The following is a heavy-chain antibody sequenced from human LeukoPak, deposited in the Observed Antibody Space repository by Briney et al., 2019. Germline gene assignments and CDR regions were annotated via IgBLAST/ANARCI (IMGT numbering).Heavy chain of an antibody. CDR2: IYTSGST. CDR3: ARDRYTAMVYGMDV. CDR1: GGSISSYY. D-gene: IGHD5-18*01. J-gene: IGHJ6*02. Sequence: PSETLSLTCTVSGGSISSYYWSWIRQPAGKGLEWIGRIYTSGSTNYNPSLKSRVTMSVDTSKNQFSLKLSSVTAADTAVYYCARDRYTAMVYGMDVWGQGTTVTVSS. V-gene: IGHV4-4*07.